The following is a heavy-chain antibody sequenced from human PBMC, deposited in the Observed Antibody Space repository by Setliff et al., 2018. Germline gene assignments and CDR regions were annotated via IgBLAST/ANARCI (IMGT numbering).Heavy chain of an antibody. CDR1: GFTFSSYN. D-gene: IGHD2-2*01. V-gene: IGHV3-48*01. Sequence: GGSLRLSCAASGFTFSSYNMDWVRQAPGKGLEWVSYINSRSSTIFYADSVKGRFTISRENAKNSLYLQMNSLRAEDTAVYYCARDSGDCSSTSCYRFDYWGQGALVTVSS. CDR3: ARDSGDCSSTSCYRFDY. J-gene: IGHJ4*02. CDR2: INSRSSTI.